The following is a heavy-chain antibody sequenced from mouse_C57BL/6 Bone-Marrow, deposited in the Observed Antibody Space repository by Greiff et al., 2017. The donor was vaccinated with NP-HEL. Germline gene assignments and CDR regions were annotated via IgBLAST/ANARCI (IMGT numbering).Heavy chain of an antibody. CDR2: IWTGGGT. CDR1: GFSLTSYA. D-gene: IGHD2-4*01. V-gene: IGHV2-9-1*01. J-gene: IGHJ4*01. Sequence: VQGVESGPGLVAPSQSLSITCTVSGFSLTSYAISWVRQPPGKGLEWLGVIWTGGGTNYNSALKSRLSISKDNSKSQVFLKMNSLQTDDTARYYCARNPTMITHYAMDYWGQGTSVTVSS. CDR3: ARNPTMITHYAMDY.